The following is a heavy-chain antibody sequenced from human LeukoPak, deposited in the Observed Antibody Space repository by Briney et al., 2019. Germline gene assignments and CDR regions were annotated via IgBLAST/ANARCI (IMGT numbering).Heavy chain of an antibody. CDR2: IYHSGRT. V-gene: IGHV4-38-2*02. CDR3: ARVKTAMVPFDY. CDR1: GYSISSDYY. J-gene: IGHJ4*02. Sequence: SETLSLTCTVSGYSISSDYYWGWIRQPPGKGLEWIGSIYHSGRTYYNPSLKSRVTISVDTSKNQFSLKLSSVTAADTAVYYCARVKTAMVPFDYWGQGTLVTVSS. D-gene: IGHD5-18*01.